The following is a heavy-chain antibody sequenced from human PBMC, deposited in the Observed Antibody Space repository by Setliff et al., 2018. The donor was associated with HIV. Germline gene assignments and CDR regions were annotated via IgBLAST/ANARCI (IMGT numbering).Heavy chain of an antibody. D-gene: IGHD1-26*01. CDR2: IYHSGIT. J-gene: IGHJ3*02. CDR1: GYSISSGYY. CDR3: ARLGYSGSLVGAFDI. Sequence: LSLTCTVSGYSISSGYYWGWIRQPPGKGLEWIGSIYHSGITYYNSSLKSRVTISVDTSKNQFSLNLTSVTDADTAVYYCARLGYSGSLVGAFDIWGQGTMVTVSS. V-gene: IGHV4-38-2*02.